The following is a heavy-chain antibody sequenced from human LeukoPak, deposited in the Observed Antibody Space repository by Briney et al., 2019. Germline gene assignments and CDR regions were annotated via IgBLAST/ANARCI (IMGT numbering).Heavy chain of an antibody. D-gene: IGHD4-17*01. CDR2: IYTSGST. J-gene: IGHJ4*02. CDR1: GGSISSYY. CDR3: AHYGDHGSFDY. V-gene: IGHV4-4*09. Sequence: SETLSLTCTVSGGSISSYYWSWVRQPPGKGLEWIGYIYTSGSTNYNPSLKSRVTISVDTSKNQFSLKLSSVTAADTAVYYCAHYGDHGSFDYWGQGTLVTVSS.